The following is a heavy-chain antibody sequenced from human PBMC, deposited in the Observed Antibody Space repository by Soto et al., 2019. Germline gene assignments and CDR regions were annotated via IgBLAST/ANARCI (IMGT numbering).Heavy chain of an antibody. CDR1: GGSISSGDYY. CDR2: IYYSGST. J-gene: IGHJ3*02. Sequence: SETLSLTCTVSGGSISSGDYYWSWIRQPPGKGLEWIGYIYYSGSTYYNPSLKSRVTISVDTSKNQFSLKLSSVTAADTAVYYCARGQGLFDAFDIWGQGTMVTVSS. V-gene: IGHV4-30-4*01. CDR3: ARGQGLFDAFDI.